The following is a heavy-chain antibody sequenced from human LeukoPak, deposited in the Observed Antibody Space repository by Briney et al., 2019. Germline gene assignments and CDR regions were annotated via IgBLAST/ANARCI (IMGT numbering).Heavy chain of an antibody. J-gene: IGHJ4*02. CDR1: GGSFSGYY. CDR2: INHSGST. D-gene: IGHD6-19*01. V-gene: IGHV4-34*01. Sequence: SETLSLTCAVYGGSFSGYYWSWIRQPPGKGLEWIGKINHSGSTNYNPSLKGRVTISVETSERQFSLKLSSVAAADTAVYYCARGWLARGGIFDYWGQGTLVTVSS. CDR3: ARGWLARGGIFDY.